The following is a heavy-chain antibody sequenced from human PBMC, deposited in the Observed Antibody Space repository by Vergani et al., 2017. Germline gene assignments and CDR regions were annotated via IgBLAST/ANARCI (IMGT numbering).Heavy chain of an antibody. CDR2: IIPIFGTA. V-gene: IGHV1-69*01. Sequence: QVQLVQSGAEVKKPGSSVKVSCKASGGTFSSYAISWVRQAPGQGLEWMGGIIPIFGTANYAQKFQGRVTITADESTSTAYMELSSLRSEDTAVYYCAMSRWGNERVHYYYYMDVWGKGTTVTVSS. CDR1: GGTFSSYA. CDR3: AMSRWGNERVHYYYYMDV. D-gene: IGHD3-16*01. J-gene: IGHJ6*03.